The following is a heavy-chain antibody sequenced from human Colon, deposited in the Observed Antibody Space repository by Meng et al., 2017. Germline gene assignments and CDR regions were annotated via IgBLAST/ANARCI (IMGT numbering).Heavy chain of an antibody. CDR3: ARRDAVIKGVDC. J-gene: IGHJ4*02. V-gene: IGHV4-39*01. D-gene: IGHD2-21*01. CDR1: GGSISSGTHY. CDR2: VYYSGTT. Sequence: QVQLQESGPGRVKPSESRARTCSVSGGSISSGTHYWGWVRQPPGKGLEWIGSVYYSGTTYYSPSLKSRVTISVDTSKNQFSLKLSSVTAADTAVYYCARRDAVIKGVDCWGQGTLVTVSS.